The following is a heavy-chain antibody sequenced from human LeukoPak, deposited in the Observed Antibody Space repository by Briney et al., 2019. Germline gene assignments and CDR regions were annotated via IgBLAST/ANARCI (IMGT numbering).Heavy chain of an antibody. CDR2: ISYDGSNK. CDR3: ARELVTATRKVSYEFDY. V-gene: IGHV3-30*03. J-gene: IGHJ4*02. D-gene: IGHD2-15*01. CDR1: GFTFSSYG. Sequence: PGRSLRLACAAPGFTFSSYGMHWVRQAPGKGLEWVAVISYDGSNKYYAESVKGRFTISRDNSKNTLYLQMNSLRAEDTAVYYCARELVTATRKVSYEFDYWGQGTLVTVSS.